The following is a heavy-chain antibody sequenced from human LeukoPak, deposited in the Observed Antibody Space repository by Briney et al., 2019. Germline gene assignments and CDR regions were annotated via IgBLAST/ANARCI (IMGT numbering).Heavy chain of an antibody. V-gene: IGHV4-59*01. D-gene: IGHD6-13*01. Sequence: PSETLSLTCTVSGGSISSYYWSWIRQPPGKELEWIGYIYYSGSTNYNPSLKSRVTISVDTSKNQFSLKLSSVTAADTAVYYCARARIAAAGYYFDYWGQGTLVTVSS. J-gene: IGHJ4*02. CDR2: IYYSGST. CDR3: ARARIAAAGYYFDY. CDR1: GGSISSYY.